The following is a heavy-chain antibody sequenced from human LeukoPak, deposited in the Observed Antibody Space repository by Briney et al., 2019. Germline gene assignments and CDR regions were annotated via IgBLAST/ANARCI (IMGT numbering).Heavy chain of an antibody. Sequence: SETLSLTCAVYGGSFSDYYWSWIRQPPGKGLEWIGQINHSGSTNYNPSLKSRVTISVDTSKNQFSLEMSSVTAADAAVYYCAAVPAADLGYWGXGTLVTVSS. J-gene: IGHJ4*01. D-gene: IGHD2-2*01. CDR1: GGSFSDYY. CDR2: INHSGST. CDR3: AAVPAADLGY. V-gene: IGHV4-34*01.